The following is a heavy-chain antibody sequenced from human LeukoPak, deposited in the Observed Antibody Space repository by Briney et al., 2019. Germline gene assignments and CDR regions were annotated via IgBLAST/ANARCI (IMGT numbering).Heavy chain of an antibody. CDR1: GFTFSSYG. Sequence: GGSLRLSCAASGFTFSSYGMHWVRQAPGKGLEWVAVIWYDGSNKYYADSVKGRFTISRDNSKNTLYLQMNSLRAEDTAVYYCARDGYNSGYLKALDYWGQGTLLTVSS. D-gene: IGHD5-18*01. J-gene: IGHJ4*02. CDR2: IWYDGSNK. CDR3: ARDGYNSGYLKALDY. V-gene: IGHV3-33*01.